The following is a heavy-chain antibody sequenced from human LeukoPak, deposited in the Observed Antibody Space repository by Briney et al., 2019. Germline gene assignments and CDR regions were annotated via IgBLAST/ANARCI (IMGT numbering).Heavy chain of an antibody. J-gene: IGHJ3*02. CDR3: AKTMVRGVIAAFDI. Sequence: SETLSLTCTVSGGSVSSGSYYWSWIRQPPGKGLEWIGYIYCSGSTNYNPSLKSRVTISVDTSKNQFSLKLSSVTAADTAVYYCAKTMVRGVIAAFDIWGQGTMVTVSS. D-gene: IGHD3-10*01. CDR1: GGSVSSGSYY. CDR2: IYCSGST. V-gene: IGHV4-61*01.